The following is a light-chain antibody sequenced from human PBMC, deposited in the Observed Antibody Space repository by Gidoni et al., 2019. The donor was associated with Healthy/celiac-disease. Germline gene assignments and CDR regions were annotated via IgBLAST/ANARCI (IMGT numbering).Light chain of an antibody. J-gene: IGKJ2*01. V-gene: IGKV3-11*01. CDR3: QQRSNLMYT. CDR2: DAS. CDR1: QSVSSY. Sequence: EIVLTQSPATLSLSPGERATLSCRASQSVSSYLAWYQQKPGQAPRLPIYDASNRATGIPARFSGSGSGTDFTLTISSLEPEDFAVYYCQQRSNLMYTFGQGTKLEIK.